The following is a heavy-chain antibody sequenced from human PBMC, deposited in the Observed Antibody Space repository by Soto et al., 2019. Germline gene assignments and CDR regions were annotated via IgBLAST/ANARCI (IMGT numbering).Heavy chain of an antibody. CDR2: IYSGGST. CDR1: GFTVSSNY. V-gene: IGHV3-53*01. CDR3: ARDRYYDFWSGSFGMDV. D-gene: IGHD3-3*01. J-gene: IGHJ6*02. Sequence: RLSCAASGFTVSSNYMSWVRQAPGKGLEWVSVIYSGGSTYYADSVKGRFTISRDNSKNTLYLQMNSLRAEDTAVYYCARDRYYDFWSGSFGMDVWGQGTTVTV.